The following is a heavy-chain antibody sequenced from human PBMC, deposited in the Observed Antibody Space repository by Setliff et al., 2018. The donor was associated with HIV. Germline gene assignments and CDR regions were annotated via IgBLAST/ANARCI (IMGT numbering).Heavy chain of an antibody. CDR1: GGFISSYY. CDR2: IYYSGST. Sequence: SETLSLTCTVSGGFISSYYWSWIRQPPGKGLEWIGYIYYSGSTNYNPSLKSRVTISVDTSKNQFSLKLSSVTAADTAVYYCARGAMIPYWYFDLWGRGTLVTVSS. D-gene: IGHD3-22*01. J-gene: IGHJ2*01. V-gene: IGHV4-59*01. CDR3: ARGAMIPYWYFDL.